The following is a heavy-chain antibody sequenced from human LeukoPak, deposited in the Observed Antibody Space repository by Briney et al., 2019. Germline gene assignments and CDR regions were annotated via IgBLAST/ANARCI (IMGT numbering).Heavy chain of an antibody. CDR3: AREHSSGYYFDAFDI. CDR1: GYTFTGYY. J-gene: IGHJ3*02. D-gene: IGHD3-22*01. CDR2: INPNSGGT. Sequence: ASVKVSCKASGYTFTGYYMHWVRQAPGQGLEWKGWINPNSGGTNYAQKFQGRVTMTRDTSISTAYMELSRLRSDDTAVYYCAREHSSGYYFDAFDIWGQGTMVTVSS. V-gene: IGHV1-2*02.